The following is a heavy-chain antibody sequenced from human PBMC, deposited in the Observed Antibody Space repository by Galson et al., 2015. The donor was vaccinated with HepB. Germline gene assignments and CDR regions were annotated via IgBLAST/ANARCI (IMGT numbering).Heavy chain of an antibody. D-gene: IGHD4-17*01. CDR1: GFTFSSYG. CDR3: AKLLLTTVTEDDAFDI. J-gene: IGHJ3*02. CDR2: ISYDGSNK. V-gene: IGHV3-30*18. Sequence: SLRLSCAASGFTFSSYGMHWVRQAPGKGLEWVAVISYDGSNKYYADSVKGRFTISRDNSKNTLYLQMNSLRAEDTAVYYCAKLLLTTVTEDDAFDIWGQGTMVTVSS.